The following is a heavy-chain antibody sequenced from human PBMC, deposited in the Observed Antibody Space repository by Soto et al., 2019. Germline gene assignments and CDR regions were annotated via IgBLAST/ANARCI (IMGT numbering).Heavy chain of an antibody. J-gene: IGHJ4*02. D-gene: IGHD3-3*02. CDR2: IYYSGST. CDR3: ARNAKLGNFDY. CDR1: GGSISSYY. V-gene: IGHV4-59*01. Sequence: QVQLQESGPGLVKPSETLSLTCTVSGGSISSYYWSWIRQPPGKGLEWIGYIYYSGSTNYNPSLKSRVTISVDTSKNQFSLKLSSVTAADTAVYYCARNAKLGNFDYWGQGTLVTVSS.